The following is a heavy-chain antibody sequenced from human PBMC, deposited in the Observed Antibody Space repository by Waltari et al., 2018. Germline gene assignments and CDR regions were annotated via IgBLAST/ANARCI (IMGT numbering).Heavy chain of an antibody. J-gene: IGHJ6*03. CDR2: ITSSGTI. D-gene: IGHD6-6*01. V-gene: IGHV3-48*02. CDR3: ARGGQVVHMDV. CDR1: GFTFSSYS. Sequence: EVQLVESGGAVVQPGGSMRLSCAASGFTFSSYSMNWVRQAPGKGLEWVSYITSSGTIYYTDSVKGRFTISRDNAKNSLYLQMNSLRDEDTAVYYCARGGQVVHMDVWGKGTTVTVSS.